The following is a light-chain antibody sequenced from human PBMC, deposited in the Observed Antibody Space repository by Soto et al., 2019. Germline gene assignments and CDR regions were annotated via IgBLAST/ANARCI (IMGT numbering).Light chain of an antibody. CDR2: GAS. CDR1: QDIRSS. V-gene: IGKV3-15*01. J-gene: IGKJ4*01. Sequence: EIVMTQSPATLSVSPGEIVTLSFMASQDIRSSLAWYQQKPGQAPRLLIYGASIRATGVPATFSGSGSGTEFTLSISSLQSEHLGVYYCQQDSSWPLTFGGGTKVDIK. CDR3: QQDSSWPLT.